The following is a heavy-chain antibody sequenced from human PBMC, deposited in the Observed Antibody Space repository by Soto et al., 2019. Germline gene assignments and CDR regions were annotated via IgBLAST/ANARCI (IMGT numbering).Heavy chain of an antibody. D-gene: IGHD3-3*01. J-gene: IGHJ4*02. Sequence: QITLNESGPTQVKPRQTLTLTCTFSGFSLTTSGVGVGWIRQSPGKAPEWLALIYWDDDKRYSPSLKSRLTITKEPSKSLVVLTMADLDPADTATYYCPYLVLRTVCGWVTTTAIYFYFCGQVPPVAVSS. V-gene: IGHV2-5*02. CDR3: PYLVLRTVCGWVTTTAIYFYF. CDR2: IYWDDDK. CDR1: GFSLTTSGVG.